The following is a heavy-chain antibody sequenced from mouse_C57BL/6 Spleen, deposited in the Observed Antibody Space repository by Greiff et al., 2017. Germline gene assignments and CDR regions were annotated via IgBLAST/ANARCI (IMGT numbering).Heavy chain of an antibody. CDR1: GYAFTNYL. D-gene: IGHD2-10*02. V-gene: IGHV1-54*01. Sequence: QVQLQQSGAELVRPGTSVKVSCKASGYAFTNYLIEWVNQRPGQGLEWIGVINPGGGGTYYNEKFKGKSTLTADKSSSIAYMQLSSLTSEDSAVYFCARVGYGNYTCYWYFDGWGTGTTVTVAS. CDR2: INPGGGGT. J-gene: IGHJ1*03. CDR3: ARVGYGNYTCYWYFDG.